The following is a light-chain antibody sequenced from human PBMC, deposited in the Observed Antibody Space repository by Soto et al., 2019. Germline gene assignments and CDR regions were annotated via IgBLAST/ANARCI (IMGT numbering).Light chain of an antibody. J-gene: IGLJ3*02. V-gene: IGLV1-44*01. CDR1: SSNIGSNT. CDR3: AAWDDSLNGPV. CDR2: SNN. Sequence: QSVLTQPPSASGTPGQRVTISCSGSSSNIGSNTVNWYQQLPGTAPKLLIYSNNQRPSGVPDRFSGSKSGTSASLAISGLQSEDEADYYCAAWDDSLNGPVFGGWNQLTVL.